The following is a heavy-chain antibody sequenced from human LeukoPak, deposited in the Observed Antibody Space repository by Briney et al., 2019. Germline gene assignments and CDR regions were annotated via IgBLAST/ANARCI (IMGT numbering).Heavy chain of an antibody. CDR1: GFLFSNSW. CDR3: VKDRGYSTFDY. D-gene: IGHD4-23*01. Sequence: GGSLRLLCEASGFLFSNSWMSWVRQAPGKGLEWVANMNQDGSERNYVDSVKGRLTNSKDNAKGSLYLQMDGLRAEDTAVYFCVKDRGYSTFDYWGQGTLATVS. CDR2: MNQDGSER. J-gene: IGHJ4*02. V-gene: IGHV3-7*03.